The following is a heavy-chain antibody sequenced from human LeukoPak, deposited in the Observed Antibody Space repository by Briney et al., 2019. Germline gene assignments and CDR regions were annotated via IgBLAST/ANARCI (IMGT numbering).Heavy chain of an antibody. V-gene: IGHV3-23*01. CDR1: GFTFTNYA. CDR2: ISGSGDST. Sequence: GGSLRLSCAASGFTFTNYAMSWVRQAPGKGLEWVSAISGSGDSTYYADSVKGRFTISRDNSKNMLYLQMNSLRAEDTAVYYCAREPGTDYRKYYFDYWGQGTLVTVSS. D-gene: IGHD3/OR15-3a*01. CDR3: AREPGTDYRKYYFDY. J-gene: IGHJ4*02.